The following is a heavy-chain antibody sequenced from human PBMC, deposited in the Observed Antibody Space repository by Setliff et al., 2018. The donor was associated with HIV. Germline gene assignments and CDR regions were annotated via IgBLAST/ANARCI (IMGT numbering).Heavy chain of an antibody. CDR2: IYYSGST. V-gene: IGHV4-31*03. CDR3: ASVPKERSASYYYYYYMDV. D-gene: IGHD2-2*01. Sequence: SSETLSLTCTVSGGSISSSSYYWSWIRQPAGKGLEWIGYIYYSGSTYYNPSLKSRVTISVDTSKNQFSLKLSSVTAADTAVYYCASVPKERSASYYYYYYMDVWGKGTTVTV. CDR1: GGSISSSSYY. J-gene: IGHJ6*03.